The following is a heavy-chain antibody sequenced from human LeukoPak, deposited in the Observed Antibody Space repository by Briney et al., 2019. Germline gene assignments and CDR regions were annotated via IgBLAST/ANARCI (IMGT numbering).Heavy chain of an antibody. V-gene: IGHV3-23*01. CDR2: IRLDGGST. CDR1: GFTFSNYA. Sequence: GGSLRLSCAASGFTFSNYAMSWVRQAPGKGLEWGSLIRLDGGSTYYADSVKGRFTISRDNSKNTLYLQMNSLRAEDTAVYYCARDRGIVVVPAATRGGFDPWGQGTLVTVSS. CDR3: ARDRGIVVVPAATRGGFDP. J-gene: IGHJ5*02. D-gene: IGHD2-2*01.